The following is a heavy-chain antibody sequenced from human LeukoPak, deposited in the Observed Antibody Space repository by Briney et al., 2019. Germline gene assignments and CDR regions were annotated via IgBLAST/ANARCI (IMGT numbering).Heavy chain of an antibody. V-gene: IGHV1-46*01. CDR2: INPTSGST. CDR3: ARGLRSTIYFDY. CDR1: GYTFTSYY. Sequence: ASVKVSCKASGYTFTSYYMYWVRQAPGQGLEWMGTINPTSGSTNYPQKFQGRVTMTRDTSTSTVYMYLSSLRSEDTAVYYCARGLRSTIYFDYWGQGTLVTVSS. D-gene: IGHD5/OR15-5a*01. J-gene: IGHJ4*02.